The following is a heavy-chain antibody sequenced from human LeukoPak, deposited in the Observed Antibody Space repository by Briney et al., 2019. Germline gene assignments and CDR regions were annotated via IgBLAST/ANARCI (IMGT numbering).Heavy chain of an antibody. J-gene: IGHJ4*02. CDR1: GYTFTYHY. CDR3: ARESDNGKDFDC. CDR2: VNPSNGNA. D-gene: IGHD2-8*01. V-gene: IGHV1-46*01. Sequence: EASVKVSCKASGYTFTYHYIHLVRQAPGQGLEWMGIVNPSNGNANYAQKFQGRVTMTRDTSTSTVYMELSSLGSEDTAVYYCARESDNGKDFDCWGQGTLVTVSS.